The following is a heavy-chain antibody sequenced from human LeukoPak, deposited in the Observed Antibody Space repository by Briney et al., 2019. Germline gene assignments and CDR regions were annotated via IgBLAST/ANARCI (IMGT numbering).Heavy chain of an antibody. CDR2: ISSSSSYI. CDR3: AREHLAEAVYYYGMDV. Sequence: GGSLRLSCAASGFTFSSYSMHWVRQAPGKGLEWVSSISSSSSYIYYADSVKGRFTISRDNAKNSLYLQMNSLRAEDTAVYYCAREHLAEAVYYYGMDVWGKGTTVTVSS. D-gene: IGHD6-13*01. V-gene: IGHV3-21*01. CDR1: GFTFSSYS. J-gene: IGHJ6*04.